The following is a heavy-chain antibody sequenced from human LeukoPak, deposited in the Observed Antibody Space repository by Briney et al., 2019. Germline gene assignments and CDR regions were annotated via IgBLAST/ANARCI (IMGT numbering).Heavy chain of an antibody. Sequence: ASVKVSCKASGYAFTSYGISWVRQAPGQGLEWMGWISAYNGNTNYAQKLQGRVTMTTDTSTSTAYMELRSLRSDDTAVYYCARVDVVPAAIATDYWGQGTLVTVSS. CDR3: ARVDVVPAAIATDY. V-gene: IGHV1-18*01. J-gene: IGHJ4*02. CDR1: GYAFTSYG. D-gene: IGHD2-2*01. CDR2: ISAYNGNT.